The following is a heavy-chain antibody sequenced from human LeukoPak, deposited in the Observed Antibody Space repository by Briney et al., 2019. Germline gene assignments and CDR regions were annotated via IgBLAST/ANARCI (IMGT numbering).Heavy chain of an antibody. V-gene: IGHV4-34*01. CDR3: ARGARVADERDAFDV. J-gene: IGHJ3*01. CDR1: GGSFSDYF. D-gene: IGHD3-3*01. CDR2: INHSGIT. Sequence: SEPLSLTCAVYGGSFSDYFWNWIRQPPGKGLEWIGEINHSGITNYSPSLKSRVTISVDTSKNQFSLKLISVTAADTAVYYCARGARVADERDAFDVWGQGTLVTVPS.